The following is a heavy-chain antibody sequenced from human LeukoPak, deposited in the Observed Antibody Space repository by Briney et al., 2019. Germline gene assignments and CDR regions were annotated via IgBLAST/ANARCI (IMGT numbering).Heavy chain of an antibody. CDR1: GGSISSSSYY. V-gene: IGHV4-39*01. CDR2: IYYSGST. D-gene: IGHD3-16*01. CDR3: ARPESSINWAY. Sequence: SETLCLTCTVSGGSISSSSYYWGWIRQPPGKGLEWIGSIYYSGSTYYNPSLKSRVTISVDTSKNQFSLKLSSVTAADTAVYYCARPESSINWAYWGQGTLVTVSS. J-gene: IGHJ4*02.